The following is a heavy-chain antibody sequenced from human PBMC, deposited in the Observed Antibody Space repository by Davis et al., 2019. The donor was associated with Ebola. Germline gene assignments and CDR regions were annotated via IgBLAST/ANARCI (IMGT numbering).Heavy chain of an antibody. V-gene: IGHV4-34*09. D-gene: IGHD6-6*01. CDR3: ARTIAARHFDY. Sequence: PSETLSLTCAVYGGSFSGYYWSWIRQPPGKGLEWIGYIYYSGSTYYNPSLKSRVTISVDTSKNQFSLKLSSVTAADTAVYYCARTIAARHFDYWGQGTLVTVSS. CDR2: IYYSGST. CDR1: GGSFSGYY. J-gene: IGHJ4*02.